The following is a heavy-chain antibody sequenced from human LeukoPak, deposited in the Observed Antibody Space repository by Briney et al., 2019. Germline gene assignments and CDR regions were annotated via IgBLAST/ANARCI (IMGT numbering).Heavy chain of an antibody. CDR1: GYTFTGYY. D-gene: IGHD3-3*01. J-gene: IGHJ4*02. CDR3: ARERKITIFGVACDY. CDR2: INPNGGGT. Sequence: ASMKVSCKASGYTFTGYYIHWVRQAPGQELEWMGRINPNGGGTNYAQKFQGRVTMTSDTSISTAYMELSRLRSDDTAVYYCARERKITIFGVACDYWGQGTLVTVSS. V-gene: IGHV1-2*06.